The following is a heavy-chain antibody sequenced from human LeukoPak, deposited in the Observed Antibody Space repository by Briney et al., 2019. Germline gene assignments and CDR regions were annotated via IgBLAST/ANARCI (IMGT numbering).Heavy chain of an antibody. Sequence: GGSLRLSCAASGFTFSSYAMHWVRQAPGKGLEWVAVISYDGSNKYYADSVKGRFTISRDNSKNTLYLHMNSLRAEDTAVYYCARAQQLVRRAYYYYSMHVWGKGTTVTVSS. CDR1: GFTFSSYA. CDR3: ARAQQLVRRAYYYYSMHV. V-gene: IGHV3-30*01. CDR2: ISYDGSNK. J-gene: IGHJ6*03. D-gene: IGHD6-13*01.